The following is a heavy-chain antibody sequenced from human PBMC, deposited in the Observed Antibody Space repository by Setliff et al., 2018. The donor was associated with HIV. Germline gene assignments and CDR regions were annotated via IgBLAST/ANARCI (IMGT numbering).Heavy chain of an antibody. CDR3: ASLNYYDSSGYYPH. CDR2: IYYSGST. D-gene: IGHD3-22*01. V-gene: IGHV4-38-2*02. J-gene: IGHJ4*02. Sequence: PSETLSLTCTVSGYSISSRYYWGWIRQSPGKGLEWIGYIYYSGSTYYNPSLKSRVTISVDTSKNQFSLKLSSVTAADTAVYYCASLNYYDSSGYYPHWGQGTLVTVSS. CDR1: GYSISSRYY.